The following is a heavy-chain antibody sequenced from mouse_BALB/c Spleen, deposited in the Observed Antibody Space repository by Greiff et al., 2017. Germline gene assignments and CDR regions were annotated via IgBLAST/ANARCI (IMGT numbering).Heavy chain of an antibody. V-gene: IGHV3-2*02. CDR3: ARDDNYGFAY. J-gene: IGHJ3*01. CDR2: ISYSGST. CDR1: GYSITSDYA. D-gene: IGHD2-1*01. Sequence: VQLQQSGPGLVKPSQSLSLTCTVTGYSITSDYAWNWIRQFPGNKLEWMGYISYSGSTSYNPSLKSRISITRDTSKNQFFLQLNSVTTEDTATYYCARDDNYGFAYWGQGTLVTVSA.